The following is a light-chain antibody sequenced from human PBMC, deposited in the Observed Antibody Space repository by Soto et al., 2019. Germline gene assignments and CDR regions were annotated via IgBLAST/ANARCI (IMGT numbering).Light chain of an antibody. V-gene: IGKV3D-15*01. CDR3: QQYNNWPLT. CDR1: HCVDND. Sequence: EIVMTQSPATLSVSPGVRATLSCRPSHCVDNDLAWYHQKPGHPPRPLTYDSSTTPPGIPARFSGSQSGTEFTLTISSLLSEDCAVYSCQQYNNWPLTFGGGTKVDIK. CDR2: DSS. J-gene: IGKJ4*01.